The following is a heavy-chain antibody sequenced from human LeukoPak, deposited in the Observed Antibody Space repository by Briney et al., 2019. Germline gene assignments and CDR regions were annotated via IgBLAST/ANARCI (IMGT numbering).Heavy chain of an antibody. CDR2: ISGSGGST. J-gene: IGHJ4*02. Sequence: GGSLRLSCAASGFTFSSYAMSWVRQAPGKGLEWVSAISGSGGSTYYADSVRGRFTISRDNSKNTLYLQMNSLRAEDTAVYYCAKSPDYGDFLYFDYWGQGTLVTVSS. D-gene: IGHD4-17*01. CDR3: AKSPDYGDFLYFDY. CDR1: GFTFSSYA. V-gene: IGHV3-23*01.